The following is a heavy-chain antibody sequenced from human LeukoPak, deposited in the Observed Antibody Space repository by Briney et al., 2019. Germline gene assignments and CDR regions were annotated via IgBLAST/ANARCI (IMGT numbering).Heavy chain of an antibody. D-gene: IGHD5-18*01. CDR1: GGSISSYY. J-gene: IGHJ4*02. CDR2: IYYSGST. CDR3: ASHRQLWPPFDY. V-gene: IGHV4-59*08. Sequence: SETLSLTCTVSGGSISSYYWSWIRQPPGKGLEWIGYIYYSGSTNYNPSLKSRVTISVDTSKNQFSLKLSSVTAADTAVYYCASHRQLWPPFDYWGQGTLVTVSS.